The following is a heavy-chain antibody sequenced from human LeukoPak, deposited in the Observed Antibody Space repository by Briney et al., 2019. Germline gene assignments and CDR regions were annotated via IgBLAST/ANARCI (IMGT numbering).Heavy chain of an antibody. CDR2: ISAYNGNT. Sequence: ASVKVSCKASGYTFTTYGISWGRQAPGQGLEWMGWISAYNGNTNYAQKLQGRVTMTTDTSTSTAYMELRSLRSDDTAVYYCARDEWGLDYYDSSGYFDYWGQGTLVTVSS. V-gene: IGHV1-18*01. J-gene: IGHJ4*02. CDR3: ARDEWGLDYYDSSGYFDY. CDR1: GYTFTTYG. D-gene: IGHD3-22*01.